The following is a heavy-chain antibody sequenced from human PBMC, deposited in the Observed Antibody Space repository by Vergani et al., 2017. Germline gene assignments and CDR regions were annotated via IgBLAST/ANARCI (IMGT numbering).Heavy chain of an antibody. V-gene: IGHV4-59*08. CDR2: IYYSGST. J-gene: IGHJ6*03. CDR3: ARQKDYYMDV. Sequence: QVQLQESGPGLVKPSETLSLTCTVSGGSISSYYWSWIRQPPGKGLEWIGYIYYSGSTNYNPCLKSRVTISVDTSENHLSLKLTSVTAADTAVYYCARQKDYYMDVWGKGATVTVS. CDR1: GGSISSYY.